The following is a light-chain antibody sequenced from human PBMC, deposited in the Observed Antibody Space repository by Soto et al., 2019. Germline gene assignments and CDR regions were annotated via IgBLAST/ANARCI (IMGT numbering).Light chain of an antibody. CDR1: TGAVSNCHY. Sequence: QAVVAQEPSLTVSPGGTVTITCGSSTGAVSNCHYPYWLQHKPGQAPRTLIYDTTNRHSWTPARFSGSLLGGKAALTLSGAQPEDEAEYYCLLSYNGPYGFGTGTKVTVL. J-gene: IGLJ1*01. V-gene: IGLV7-46*01. CDR3: LLSYNGPYG. CDR2: DTT.